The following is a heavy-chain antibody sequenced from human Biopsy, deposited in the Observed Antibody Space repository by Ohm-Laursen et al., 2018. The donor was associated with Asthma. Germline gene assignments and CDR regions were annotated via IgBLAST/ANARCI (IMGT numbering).Heavy chain of an antibody. CDR3: ARCQVGYSSGWSLLLKKIYYSGMDV. CDR2: IMTVFGTT. Sequence: SSVNVSCKAPGGTFSNFAISWVRQAPGQGLEWLGGIMTVFGTTNYAQKIQGRVTITADESTSTAYMEVTSLRSEDPAIYYCARCQVGYSSGWSLLLKKIYYSGMDVWGQGTAVTVSS. V-gene: IGHV1-69*13. D-gene: IGHD6-19*01. CDR1: GGTFSNFA. J-gene: IGHJ6*02.